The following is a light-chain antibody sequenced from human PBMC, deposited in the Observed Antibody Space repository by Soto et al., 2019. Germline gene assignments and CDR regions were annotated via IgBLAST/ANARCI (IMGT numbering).Light chain of an antibody. CDR2: DAS. J-gene: IGKJ1*01. CDR1: QDISNY. CDR3: QQCYNDPRT. Sequence: AIRMTQTPSSFSASTEDRDSITCRASQDISNYLAWYQQIPGKAPKRLIYDASTLQTGVPSRFSGSGSGTDFTLTISYLQSEDFGTYYCQQCYNDPRTFGQGTKVDIK. V-gene: IGKV1-8*01.